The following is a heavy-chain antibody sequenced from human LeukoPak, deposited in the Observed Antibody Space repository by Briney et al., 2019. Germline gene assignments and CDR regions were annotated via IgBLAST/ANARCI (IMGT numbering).Heavy chain of an antibody. CDR1: GYTFTSYG. J-gene: IGHJ2*01. D-gene: IGHD5-12*01. CDR3: ARVAWRSWYFDL. V-gene: IGHV1-18*01. CDR2: ISAYNGNT. Sequence: ASVKVSCKASGYTFTSYGISWVRQAPGQGLEWMGCISAYNGNTNYAQKLQGRVTMTTDTSTSTASMELRSLRSDDTAVYYCARVAWRSWYFDLWGRGTLVTVSS.